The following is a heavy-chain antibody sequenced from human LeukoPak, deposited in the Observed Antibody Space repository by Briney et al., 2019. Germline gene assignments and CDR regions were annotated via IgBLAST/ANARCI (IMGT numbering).Heavy chain of an antibody. D-gene: IGHD2-21*02. CDR1: GGSFSGYY. J-gene: IGHJ5*02. CDR3: ARGTAVKINGWFDP. Sequence: SETLSLTCAVYGGSFSGYYWGWIRQPAGKGLEWIGRIYTSGSTNYNPSLKSRVTMSVDTSKNQFSLKLSSVTAADTAVYYCARGTAVKINGWFDPWGQGTLVTVSS. CDR2: IYTSGST. V-gene: IGHV4-59*10.